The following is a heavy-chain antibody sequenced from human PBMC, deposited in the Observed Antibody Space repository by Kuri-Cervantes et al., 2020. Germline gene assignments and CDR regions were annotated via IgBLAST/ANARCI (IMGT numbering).Heavy chain of an antibody. CDR3: ARNYDILTGYYDGYFDY. D-gene: IGHD3-9*01. J-gene: IGHJ4*02. CDR1: GGSFSGYY. V-gene: IGHV4-34*01. CDR2: INHSGST. Sequence: GSLRLSCAVYGGSFSGYYWSWIRQPPGKGLEWIGEINHSGSTYYNPSLKSRVTISVDTSKNQFSLKLSSVTTADTAVYYCARNYDILTGYYDGYFDYWGQGALVTVSS.